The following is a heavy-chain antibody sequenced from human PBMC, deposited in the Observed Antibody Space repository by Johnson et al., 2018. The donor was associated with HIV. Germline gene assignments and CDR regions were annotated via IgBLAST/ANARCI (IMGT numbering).Heavy chain of an antibody. D-gene: IGHD1-1*01. CDR2: IKSKTDGETI. CDR3: TTDPWWNGYHAFDI. V-gene: IGHV3-15*01. J-gene: IGHJ3*02. CDR1: GFTFPNAW. Sequence: VYLVESGGGVVQPGMSLRLSCAASGFTFPNAWMHWVRQAPGEWLAWVGRIKSKTDGETIDYAAPVKGRFTISRHDSKNMLYLQMNSLKTEDTAVYYCTTDPWWNGYHAFDIWGQGTMVTVSS.